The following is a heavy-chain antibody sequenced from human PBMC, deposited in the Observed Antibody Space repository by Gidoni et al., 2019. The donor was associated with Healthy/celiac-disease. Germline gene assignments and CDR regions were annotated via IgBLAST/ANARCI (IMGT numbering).Heavy chain of an antibody. CDR2: ISGSGGST. J-gene: IGHJ4*02. CDR3: AKLSEWELLGGNYFDY. V-gene: IGHV3-23*01. D-gene: IGHD1-26*01. Sequence: EVQLLESGGGLVQPGGSLRLSCADSGFSFSRYAMSWVRQAPGKGLEWVSAISGSGGSTYYADSVKGRFTISRDNSKNTLYLQMNSLRAEDTAVYYCAKLSEWELLGGNYFDYWGQGTLVTVSS. CDR1: GFSFSRYA.